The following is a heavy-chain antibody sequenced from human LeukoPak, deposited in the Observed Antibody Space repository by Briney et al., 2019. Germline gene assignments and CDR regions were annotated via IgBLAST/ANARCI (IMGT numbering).Heavy chain of an antibody. CDR2: ISWNSGSI. Sequence: GGSLRLSCAASGFTFDDYAMHWVRQAPGKGLEWVSGISWNSGSIGYADSVKGRFTISRDNAKNSLYLQMNSLRAEDTALYYCARDGDPVRSGYYLGDFDYWGQGTLVTVSS. J-gene: IGHJ4*02. D-gene: IGHD3-3*01. V-gene: IGHV3-9*01. CDR1: GFTFDDYA. CDR3: ARDGDPVRSGYYLGDFDY.